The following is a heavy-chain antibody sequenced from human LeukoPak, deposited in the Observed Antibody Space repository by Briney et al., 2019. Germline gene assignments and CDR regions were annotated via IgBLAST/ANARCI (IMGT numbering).Heavy chain of an antibody. CDR1: GGSISSYY. D-gene: IGHD2-2*02. CDR2: INHSGST. Sequence: SETLSLTCTVSGGSISSYYWSWIRQPPGKGLEWIGEINHSGSTNYNPSLKSRVTISVDTSKNQFSLKLSSVTAADTAVYYCARHPDIVVVPAAIWFDPWGQGTLVTVSS. V-gene: IGHV4-34*01. CDR3: ARHPDIVVVPAAIWFDP. J-gene: IGHJ5*02.